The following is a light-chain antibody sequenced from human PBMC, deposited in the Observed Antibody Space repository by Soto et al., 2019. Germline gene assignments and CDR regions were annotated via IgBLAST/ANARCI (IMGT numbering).Light chain of an antibody. V-gene: IGKV3-20*01. CDR2: GPS. J-gene: IGKJ1*01. CDR3: LQYATSPQT. CDR1: QSVPKNY. Sequence: EILLTQSPGTLSLSPGERATLSCRASQSVPKNYLAWYQQEPGQAPRLLIYGPSSRATGIPDRFSGSGSGTDFTLTISRLEPEDFAVYYCLQYATSPQTFGQGTKVEIK.